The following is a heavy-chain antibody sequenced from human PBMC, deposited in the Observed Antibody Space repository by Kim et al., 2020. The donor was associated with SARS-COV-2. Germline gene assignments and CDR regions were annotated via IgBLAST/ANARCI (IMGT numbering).Heavy chain of an antibody. V-gene: IGHV3-30-3*01. D-gene: IGHD1-26*01. CDR3: ARVSGGSYRNYFDY. Sequence: GGSLRLSCAASGFTFSSYAMHWVRQAPGKGLEWVAVISYDGSNKYYADSAKGRFTISRDNSKNTLYLQMKSMRAEDTAVYYCARVSGGSYRNYFDYWGQGTLVTVSS. J-gene: IGHJ4*02. CDR1: GFTFSSYA. CDR2: ISYDGSNK.